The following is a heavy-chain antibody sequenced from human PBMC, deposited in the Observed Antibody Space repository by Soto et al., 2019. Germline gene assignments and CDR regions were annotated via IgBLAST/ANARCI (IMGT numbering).Heavy chain of an antibody. Sequence: QVQLVESGGGVVQPGRSLRLSCAASGFTFSSYGMHWVRQAPGKGLEWVAVIWYDGSNKYYADSVKGRFTISRDNSKNTLYLQMNSLRAEDTAVYYGARAFADSSGLKDWYFDLWGRGTLVTVSS. J-gene: IGHJ2*01. CDR3: ARAFADSSGLKDWYFDL. V-gene: IGHV3-33*01. CDR1: GFTFSSYG. CDR2: IWYDGSNK. D-gene: IGHD6-19*01.